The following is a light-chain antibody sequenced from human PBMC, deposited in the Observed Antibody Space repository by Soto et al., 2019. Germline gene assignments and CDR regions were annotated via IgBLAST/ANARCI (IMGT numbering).Light chain of an antibody. V-gene: IGKV3-15*01. CDR3: QQYNTWPPLP. CDR2: GAS. Sequence: EIVMTQSPATLSVSPGETATLSCRASQSVSSSLAWYQQTPGRAPRLLIYGASTRATGIPTRFSGSGSGTEFTLTISSLQSEDFAVYFCQQYNTWPPLPFGGGTKVDIX. CDR1: QSVSSS. J-gene: IGKJ4*01.